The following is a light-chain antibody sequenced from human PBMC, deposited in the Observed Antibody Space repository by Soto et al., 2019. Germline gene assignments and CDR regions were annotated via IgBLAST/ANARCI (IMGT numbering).Light chain of an antibody. Sequence: DLQMSPSPTSLSASVRDRVTITCRASQTISRYLNWYQQKPGKAPKLLIFAASSLPGGVPSRFSGSGSGTDFTLTISSLQVEDFATYYCQQSYSTPYTFGQGTKLEIK. CDR1: QTISRY. V-gene: IGKV1-39*01. J-gene: IGKJ2*01. CDR2: AAS. CDR3: QQSYSTPYT.